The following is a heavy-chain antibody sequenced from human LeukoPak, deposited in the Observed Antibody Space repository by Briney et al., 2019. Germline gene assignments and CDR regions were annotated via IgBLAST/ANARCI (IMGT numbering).Heavy chain of an antibody. V-gene: IGHV4-34*01. J-gene: IGHJ5*02. CDR2: INHSGST. D-gene: IGHD4-23*01. CDR1: GGSFSGYY. Sequence: SETLSLTCAVYGGSFSGYYWSWIRQPPGKGLEWIGEINHSGSTNYNPSLKSRVTISVDTSKNQFFLKLSSVTAADTAVYYCARAPLRWQRWFDPWGQGTLVTVSS. CDR3: ARAPLRWQRWFDP.